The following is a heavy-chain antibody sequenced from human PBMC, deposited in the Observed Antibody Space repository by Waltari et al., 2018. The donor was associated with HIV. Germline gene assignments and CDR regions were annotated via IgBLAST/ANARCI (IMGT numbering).Heavy chain of an antibody. V-gene: IGHV2-26*01. CDR1: GFSLSNASMG. CDR2: IFSNDEK. CDR3: ARIRGGYDSSGYYYYFDY. J-gene: IGHJ4*02. D-gene: IGHD3-22*01. Sequence: QVTLKESGPVLVKPTETLTLTCTVSGFSLSNASMGVTWIRQPPGKALEWLAHIFSNDEKSYSTSLKSRLTISKDTSKSQVVLTMTNMDPVDTATYYCARIRGGYDSSGYYYYFDYWGQGTLVTVSS.